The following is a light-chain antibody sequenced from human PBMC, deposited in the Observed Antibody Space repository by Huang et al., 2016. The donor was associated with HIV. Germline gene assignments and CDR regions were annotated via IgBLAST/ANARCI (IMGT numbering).Light chain of an antibody. Sequence: DIQMTQSPSSLSASIGDRITITCRASERISNYLSWYQLKPGRAPNLLIYATSSLQSGFPSRFSGSGSGTDFTLTITSLQPEDFATYYCQQNYIAPQTFGQGTKV. J-gene: IGKJ1*01. CDR1: ERISNY. CDR2: ATS. V-gene: IGKV1-39*01. CDR3: QQNYIAPQT.